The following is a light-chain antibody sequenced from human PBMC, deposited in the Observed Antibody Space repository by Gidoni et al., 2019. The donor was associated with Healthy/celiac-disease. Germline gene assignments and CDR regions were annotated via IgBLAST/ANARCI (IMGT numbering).Light chain of an antibody. Sequence: QPALTQPASVSGSPGQSIPISCTGTSSDVGGYNYVSWYQQHPGKAPKLMIYEVSNRPSGVPDRFSGSKSGNTASLTISGLQAEDEADYYCSSYTSSSTGVFGGGTKLTVL. J-gene: IGLJ3*02. CDR2: EVS. CDR1: SSDVGGYNY. CDR3: SSYTSSSTGV. V-gene: IGLV2-14*01.